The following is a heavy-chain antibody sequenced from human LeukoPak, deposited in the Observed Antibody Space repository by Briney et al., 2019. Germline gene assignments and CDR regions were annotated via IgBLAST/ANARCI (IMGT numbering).Heavy chain of an antibody. CDR3: ARSYGSGKSVGAFAI. V-gene: IGHV4-31*03. CDR2: IYYSGIT. Sequence: SQTLSLTCTVSGGSINSGGHYWNWIRQHPGKGLEWIGCIYYSGITYYNPSLKSRLSISVDTSNNQFSLTLDSVTAADTAVYLCARSYGSGKSVGAFAIWGQGTMVTVSS. CDR1: GGSINSGGHY. J-gene: IGHJ3*02. D-gene: IGHD3-10*01.